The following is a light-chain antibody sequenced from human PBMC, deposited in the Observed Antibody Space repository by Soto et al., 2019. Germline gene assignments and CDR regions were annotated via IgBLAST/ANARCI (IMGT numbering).Light chain of an antibody. CDR3: QKYGSSGT. Sequence: EVVMTQSPATLSVSPGERATLSCRASQSVNSNLAWYQQNLGQAPRLLIYGASNRATGIPDRFSGSGSGTDFTLTISRLEPEDFAVYYCQKYGSSGTFGPGPKVDIK. CDR2: GAS. V-gene: IGKV3-20*01. J-gene: IGKJ1*01. CDR1: QSVNSN.